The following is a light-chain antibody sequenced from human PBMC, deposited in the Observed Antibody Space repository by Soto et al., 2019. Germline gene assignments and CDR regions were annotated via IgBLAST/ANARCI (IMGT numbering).Light chain of an antibody. V-gene: IGKV3-15*01. CDR3: QQYNDWPPQLT. CDR2: GAS. J-gene: IGKJ4*01. CDR1: QSVSRN. Sequence: EIVMTQSPATLSVSPGERATLSCRASQSVSRNLAWYQQKPGQAPRLLIYGASTRATGIPGRFSGSGSGTEFTLTISSLQSEDFAVYYYQQYNDWPPQLTFGGGTKVEIK.